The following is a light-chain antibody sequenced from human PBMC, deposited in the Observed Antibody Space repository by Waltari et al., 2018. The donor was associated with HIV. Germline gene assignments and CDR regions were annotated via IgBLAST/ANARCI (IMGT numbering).Light chain of an antibody. CDR1: SSDVGNYNL. V-gene: IGLV2-23*02. CDR2: EVT. J-gene: IGLJ3*02. CDR3: FSYVGSSLWV. Sequence: QSVLTQPASVSGSPGQSITISCTGTSSDVGNYNLVSWYQQHPGKAPKLIIYEVTGRPSGVSNRFSGFKSANTASLTISGVQAEDEADYYCFSYVGSSLWVFGGGAKLTVL.